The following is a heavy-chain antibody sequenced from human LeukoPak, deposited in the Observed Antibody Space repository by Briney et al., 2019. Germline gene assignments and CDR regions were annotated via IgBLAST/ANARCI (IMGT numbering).Heavy chain of an antibody. J-gene: IGHJ4*02. D-gene: IGHD5-12*01. CDR1: GYSFTSYW. CDR2: IDPSDSYT. Sequence: GESLKISCKGSGYSFTSYWIGWVRQMPGKGLEWMGRIDPSDSYTNYSPSFQGHVTTSADKSINTAYLQWASLKASDTAMYYCSTARAYDSRSFDYWGQGTLVTVSS. CDR3: STARAYDSRSFDY. V-gene: IGHV5-10-1*01.